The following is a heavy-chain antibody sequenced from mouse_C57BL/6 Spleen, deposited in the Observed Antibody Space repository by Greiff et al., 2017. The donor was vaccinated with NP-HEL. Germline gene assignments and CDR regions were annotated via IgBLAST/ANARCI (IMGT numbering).Heavy chain of an antibody. D-gene: IGHD2-3*01. CDR3: ARFDGFQYYYAMDY. Sequence: EVQLVESGPELVKPGASVKISCKASGYSFTDYNMNWVKQSNGKSLEWIGVINPNYGTTSYNQKFKGKATLTVDQSSSTAYMQLNSLTSEDSAVYYCARFDGFQYYYAMDYWGQGTSVTVSS. V-gene: IGHV1-39*01. J-gene: IGHJ4*01. CDR1: GYSFTDYN. CDR2: INPNYGTT.